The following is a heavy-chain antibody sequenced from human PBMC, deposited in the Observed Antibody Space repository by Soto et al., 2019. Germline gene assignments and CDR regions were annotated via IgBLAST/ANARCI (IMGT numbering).Heavy chain of an antibody. V-gene: IGHV4-30-4*01. CDR3: ASGITMIVGGRGVWFDP. CDR1: GGSISSGDYY. D-gene: IGHD3-22*01. CDR2: IYYSGST. J-gene: IGHJ5*02. Sequence: QVQLQESGPGLVKPSQNLSLTCTVSGGSISSGDYYWSWIRQPPGKGLEWIGYIYYSGSTYYNPSLKSRVTISVDTSKNQFSLKLSSVTAADTAVYYCASGITMIVGGRGVWFDPWGQGTLVTVSS.